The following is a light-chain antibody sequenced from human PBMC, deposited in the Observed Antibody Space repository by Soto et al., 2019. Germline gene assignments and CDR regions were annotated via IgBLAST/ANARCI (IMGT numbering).Light chain of an antibody. CDR1: QMISNY. J-gene: IGKJ1*01. CDR3: QQSYSTPPT. V-gene: IGKV1-39*01. CDR2: AAS. Sequence: DIQMTQSPSSLSASVGDRVTITCRASQMISNYLNWYQQRPGKAPKLLIFAASTLQSGVPSRFSGGGSGTDFSLTISSLQPEDFATYYCQQSYSTPPTFGQGTKVDIK.